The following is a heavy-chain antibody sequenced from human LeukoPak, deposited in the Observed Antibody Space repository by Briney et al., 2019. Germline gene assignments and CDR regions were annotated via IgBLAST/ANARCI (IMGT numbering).Heavy chain of an antibody. CDR3: ARHIYYYYYMDV. CDR1: GGSISSSNW. J-gene: IGHJ6*03. CDR2: IYHSGST. V-gene: IGHV4-4*02. Sequence: SGTLSLTCAVSGGSISSSNWWSWVRQPPGKGLEWIGGIYHSGSTYYSPSLKSRVTISVDTSKSQFSLKLSSVTAADTAVYYCARHIYYYYYMDVWGKGTTVTVSS.